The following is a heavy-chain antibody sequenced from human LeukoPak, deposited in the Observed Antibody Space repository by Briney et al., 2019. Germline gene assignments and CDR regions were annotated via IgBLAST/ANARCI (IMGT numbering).Heavy chain of an antibody. CDR3: ARGNIAATHPDH. CDR2: INPIFGTA. CDR1: GGTFSSYT. J-gene: IGHJ4*02. D-gene: IGHD5-12*01. V-gene: IGHV1-69*05. Sequence: SVKVSCKASGGTFSSYTISWVRQAPGQGLEWMGGINPIFGTADYAQKFQGRVAITTDESTSTAHMELSSLRSEDTAVYYCARGNIAATHPDHWGQGTPVAVSS.